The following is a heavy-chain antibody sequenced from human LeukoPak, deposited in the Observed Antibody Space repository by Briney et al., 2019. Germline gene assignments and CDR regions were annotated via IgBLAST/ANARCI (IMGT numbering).Heavy chain of an antibody. V-gene: IGHV1-18*01. CDR2: ISAYNGNT. D-gene: IGHD3-22*01. CDR1: GYTFTSYG. Sequence: GASVKVSCKASGYTFTSYGISWVRQAPGQGLEWMGWISAYNGNTNYAQKLQGRVTMTTDTSTSTAYMELRSLRSDDTAVYYCASRDSSVTTPKYYYYGMDVWGQGTTVTVSS. CDR3: ASRDSSVTTPKYYYYGMDV. J-gene: IGHJ6*02.